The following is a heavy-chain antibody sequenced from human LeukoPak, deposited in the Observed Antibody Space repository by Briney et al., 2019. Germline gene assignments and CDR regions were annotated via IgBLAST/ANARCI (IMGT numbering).Heavy chain of an antibody. D-gene: IGHD6-19*01. Sequence: SETLSLTCTVSGGSISSYYWSWIRQPPGKGLEWIGYIYYSGSTNYNPSLKSRVTISVDTSKNQFSLKLSSVTAADTAVYYCAGSPIAVAGPFDYWGQGTLVTVSS. CDR3: AGSPIAVAGPFDY. J-gene: IGHJ4*02. V-gene: IGHV4-59*08. CDR2: IYYSGST. CDR1: GGSISSYY.